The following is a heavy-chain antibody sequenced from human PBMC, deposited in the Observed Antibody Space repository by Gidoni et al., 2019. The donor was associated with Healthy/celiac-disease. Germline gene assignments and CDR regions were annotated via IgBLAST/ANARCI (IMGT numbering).Heavy chain of an antibody. CDR1: GFTFSSYA. V-gene: IGHV3-23*01. Sequence: EVQLLESGGGLVQPGGSLRLSCAASGFTFSSYAMSWVRQAPGKGLEWVSAISGSGGSTYYADSVKGRFTISRDNSKNTLYLQMNSLRAEDTAVYYCATADLASYYFDYWGQGTLVTVSS. CDR3: ATADLASYYFDY. D-gene: IGHD3-10*01. J-gene: IGHJ4*02. CDR2: ISGSGGST.